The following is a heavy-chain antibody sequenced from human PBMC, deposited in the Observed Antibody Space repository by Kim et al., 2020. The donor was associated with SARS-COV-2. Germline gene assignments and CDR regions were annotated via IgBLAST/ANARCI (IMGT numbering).Heavy chain of an antibody. V-gene: IGHV3-30*18. Sequence: GGSLRLSCAASGFTFSSYGMHWVRQAPGKGLEWVAVISYDGSNKYYADSVKGRFTISRDNSKNTLYLQMNSLRAEDTAVYYCAKDTSSIAAAGPVDYWGQGTLVTVSS. CDR2: ISYDGSNK. CDR3: AKDTSSIAAAGPVDY. CDR1: GFTFSSYG. J-gene: IGHJ4*02. D-gene: IGHD6-13*01.